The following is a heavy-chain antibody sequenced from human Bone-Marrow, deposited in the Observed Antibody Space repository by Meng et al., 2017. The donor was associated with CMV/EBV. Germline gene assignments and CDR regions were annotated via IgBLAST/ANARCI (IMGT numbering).Heavy chain of an antibody. CDR2: INWNGGST. V-gene: IGHV3-20*04. D-gene: IGHD3-3*01. CDR1: GFTFDDYG. CDR3: AREYYDFWSGYFSFGGYYGMDV. Sequence: GSLRLSCAASGFTFDDYGMSWVRQAPGKGLEWVSGINWNGGSTGYADSVKGRFTISRDNAKNSLYLQMNSLRAEDTALYYCAREYYDFWSGYFSFGGYYGMDVWGQGTTVTVSS. J-gene: IGHJ6*02.